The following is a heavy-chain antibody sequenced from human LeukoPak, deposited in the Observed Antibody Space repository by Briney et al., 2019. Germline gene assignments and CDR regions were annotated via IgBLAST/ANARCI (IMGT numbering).Heavy chain of an antibody. CDR1: GGSISSYY. V-gene: IGHV4-59*01. J-gene: IGHJ4*02. D-gene: IGHD3-22*01. CDR2: IYYSGST. Sequence: SETLSLTCAVYGGSISSYYWSWIRQPPGKGLEWIGYIYYSGSTNYNPSLKSRVTISVDTSKNQFSLRLSSVTAADTAVYYCARVTGYMIEDYFDYWGQGTLVTVSS. CDR3: ARVTGYMIEDYFDY.